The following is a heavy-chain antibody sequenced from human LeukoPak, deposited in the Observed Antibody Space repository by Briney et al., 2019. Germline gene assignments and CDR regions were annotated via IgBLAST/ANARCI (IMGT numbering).Heavy chain of an antibody. CDR3: VRGVRGYPGDSTR. V-gene: IGHV3-11*06. CDR2: ISGTSSDT. CDR1: GFTFSAYY. Sequence: GGSLRLSCTASGFTFSAYYMSWIRQAPGKGLEWVSYISGTSSDTNYADSVKGRFTISRDNAKNPLYLQMSSLRAEDTAVYYCVRGVRGYPGDSTRWGQGTLVTVSS. D-gene: IGHD2/OR15-2a*01. J-gene: IGHJ4*02.